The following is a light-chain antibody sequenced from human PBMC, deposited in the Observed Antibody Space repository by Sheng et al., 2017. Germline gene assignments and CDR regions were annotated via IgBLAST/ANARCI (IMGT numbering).Light chain of an antibody. J-gene: IGLJ3*02. CDR1: SSNIGAGYD. V-gene: IGLV1-40*01. CDR2: TDT. Sequence: QPVLTQPPSVSGAPGQRVTISCTGSSSNIGAGYDVHWYQQLPGTAPKLLIYTDTNRPSGVPDRFSASKSGTSASLAITGLQAEDEADYYCQSYDTSLSAWVFGGGTKLTVL. CDR3: QSYDTSLSAWV.